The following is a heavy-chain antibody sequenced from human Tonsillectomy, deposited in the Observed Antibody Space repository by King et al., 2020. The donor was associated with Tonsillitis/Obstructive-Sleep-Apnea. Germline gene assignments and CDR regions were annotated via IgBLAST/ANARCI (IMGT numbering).Heavy chain of an antibody. CDR3: ASFDSSGYYFTEGNAFDI. J-gene: IGHJ3*02. CDR1: GGSISSYY. V-gene: IGHV4-59*08. Sequence: LQLQESGPGLVKPSETLSLTCTVSGGSISSYYWSWIRQPPGKGLEWIGYIYYSGSTNYNPSLKSRVTISVDTSKNQFSLKLSSVTAADTAVYYCASFDSSGYYFTEGNAFDIWGQGTMVTVSS. D-gene: IGHD3-22*01. CDR2: IYYSGST.